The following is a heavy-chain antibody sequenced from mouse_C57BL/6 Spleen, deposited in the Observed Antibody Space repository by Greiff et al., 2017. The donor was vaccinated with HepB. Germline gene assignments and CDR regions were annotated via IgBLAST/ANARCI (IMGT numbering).Heavy chain of an antibody. D-gene: IGHD1-1*01. V-gene: IGHV1-82*01. J-gene: IGHJ2*01. Sequence: LQESGPELVKPGASVKISCKASGYAFSSSWMHWVKQRPGQGLEWIGRIYPGDGDTNYNEKFKGKATLTADKSSSTAYMQLSSLTSEDSAVYFCARARYYGSSSFDYWGKGTTLTVSS. CDR1: GYAFSSSW. CDR3: ARARYYGSSSFDY. CDR2: IYPGDGDT.